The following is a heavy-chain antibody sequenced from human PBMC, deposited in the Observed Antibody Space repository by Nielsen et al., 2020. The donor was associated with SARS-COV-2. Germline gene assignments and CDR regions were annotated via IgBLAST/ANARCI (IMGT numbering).Heavy chain of an antibody. V-gene: IGHV1-2*06. J-gene: IGHJ4*02. CDR1: GYRFSVYY. CDR3: AGSGSGWYNFDS. Sequence: ASVKVSCKAPGYRFSVYYMHWVRQAPGQGLEWMGRINPNSGGPNYAQKFQGRVTMTWDTSISKAYMELSGVKSDDTAVFYCAGSGSGWYNFDSWGQGTLVTVSS. D-gene: IGHD6-19*01. CDR2: INPNSGGP.